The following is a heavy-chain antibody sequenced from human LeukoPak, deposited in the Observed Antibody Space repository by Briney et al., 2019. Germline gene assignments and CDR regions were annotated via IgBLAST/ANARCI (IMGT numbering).Heavy chain of an antibody. CDR2: IWYDGSNK. V-gene: IGHV3-33*06. J-gene: IGHJ4*02. CDR1: GFTFSSYG. CDR3: ANRGLLSCGSTSCYSRPDDY. D-gene: IGHD2-2*01. Sequence: QSGGSLRLSCAASGFTFSSYGMRWVRQAPGKGLEWVAVIWYDGSNKYYADSVKGRFTISRDNSKNTLYLQMNSLRAEDTAVYYCANRGLLSCGSTSCYSRPDDYWGQGTLVTVSS.